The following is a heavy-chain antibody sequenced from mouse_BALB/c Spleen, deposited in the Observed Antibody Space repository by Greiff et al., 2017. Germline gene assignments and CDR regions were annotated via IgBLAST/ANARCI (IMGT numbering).Heavy chain of an antibody. CDR2: ISSGGGST. V-gene: IGHV5-12-1*01. CDR3: ARLGYFDY. Sequence: EVKLMESGGGLVKPGGSLKLSCAASGFAFSSYDMSWVRQTPEKRLEWVAYISSGGGSTYYPDTVKGRFTISRDNAKNTLYLQMSSLKSEDTAMYYCARLGYFDYWGQGTTLTVSS. J-gene: IGHJ2*01. CDR1: GFAFSSYD.